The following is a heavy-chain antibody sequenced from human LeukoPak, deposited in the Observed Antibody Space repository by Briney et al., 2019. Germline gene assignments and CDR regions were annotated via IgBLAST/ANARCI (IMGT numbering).Heavy chain of an antibody. CDR2: ISYDGSNK. CDR3: ATLGEDGVGDY. J-gene: IGHJ4*02. CDR1: GFTFSSYA. V-gene: IGHV3-30-3*01. D-gene: IGHD3-16*01. Sequence: PGGSLRLSCAASGFTFSSYAMHWVRQAPGKGLEWVAVISYDGSNKYYADSVKGRFTISRDNSKNTLYLQMNSLRAEDTAVYYCATLGEDGVGDYWGQGTLVTVSS.